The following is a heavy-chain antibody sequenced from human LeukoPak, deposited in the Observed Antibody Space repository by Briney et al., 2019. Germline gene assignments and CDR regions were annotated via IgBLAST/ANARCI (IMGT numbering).Heavy chain of an antibody. CDR3: ARSGAPIDY. CDR1: GFTFSNYA. D-gene: IGHD3-3*01. V-gene: IGHV3-7*01. Sequence: GGSLRLSCAASGFTFSNYAMSWVRQAPGKGLEWVANIKQDGSEKYYVDSVKGRFTISRDNAKNSLYLQMNSLRAEDTAVYYCARSGAPIDYWGQGTLVTVSS. CDR2: IKQDGSEK. J-gene: IGHJ4*02.